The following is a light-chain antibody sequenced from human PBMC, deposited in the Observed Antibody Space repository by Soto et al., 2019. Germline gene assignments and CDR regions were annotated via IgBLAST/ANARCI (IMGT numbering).Light chain of an antibody. CDR3: AAWDDSLSGPNYV. Sequence: QSLLTQPASASGTPGQRVTISCSGSSSNIGSNYVYWYQQLPGTAPKLLIYSNNQRPSGVPDRFSGSKSRTSASLAISGLRSEDEADYYCAAWDDSLSGPNYVFGTGTKVTVL. CDR1: SSNIGSNY. J-gene: IGLJ1*01. CDR2: SNN. V-gene: IGLV1-47*02.